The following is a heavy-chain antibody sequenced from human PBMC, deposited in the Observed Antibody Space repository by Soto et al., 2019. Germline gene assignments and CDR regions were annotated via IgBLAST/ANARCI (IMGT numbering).Heavy chain of an antibody. D-gene: IGHD3-3*01. CDR3: SKAPYDFWSGYYRILVY. V-gene: IGHV3-23*01. J-gene: IGHJ4*02. CDR1: EFTFSSHA. CDR2: ISGSGGST. Sequence: EVQLLESGGGLVQPGGSLRLSCVASEFTFSSHAMSWVRQAPGKGLEWISVISGSGGSTYYADSVKGRFTISRDNSKNRVYLQMNNLRAEDTAVYYCSKAPYDFWSGYYRILVYWGQGTLVTVSS.